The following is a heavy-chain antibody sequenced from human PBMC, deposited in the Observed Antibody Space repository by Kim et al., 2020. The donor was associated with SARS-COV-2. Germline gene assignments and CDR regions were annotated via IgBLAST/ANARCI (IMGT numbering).Heavy chain of an antibody. Sequence: DAVKGRFTISRDNSKNTLYLQMSSLRAEDTAVYYCVKDPLSGSYFPALDYWGQGTLVTVSS. V-gene: IGHV3-64D*06. J-gene: IGHJ4*02. D-gene: IGHD1-26*01. CDR3: VKDPLSGSYFPALDY.